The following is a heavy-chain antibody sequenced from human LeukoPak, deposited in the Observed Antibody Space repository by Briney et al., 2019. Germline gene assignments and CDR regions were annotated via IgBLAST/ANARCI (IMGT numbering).Heavy chain of an antibody. V-gene: IGHV4-39*01. CDR2: IYYSGST. J-gene: IGHJ5*02. Sequence: SETLSLTCTVSGGSISSSSYYWGWIRQPPGKGLEWIGSIYYSGSTYYNPSLKSRVTISVGTSKNQFSLKLSSVTAADTAVYYCARRYCSSTSCLLSWFDPWGQGTLVTVSS. D-gene: IGHD2-2*01. CDR1: GGSISSSSYY. CDR3: ARRYCSSTSCLLSWFDP.